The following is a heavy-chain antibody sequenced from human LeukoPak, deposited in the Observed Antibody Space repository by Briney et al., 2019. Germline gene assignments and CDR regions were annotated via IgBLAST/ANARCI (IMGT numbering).Heavy chain of an antibody. CDR3: ARCSGAYLFDY. CDR1: GFTVSSNY. J-gene: IGHJ4*02. D-gene: IGHD2-15*01. V-gene: IGHV3-66*01. Sequence: GGSLGLSCAASGFTVSSNYLSWVRQAPGKGLEWVSILFSGGSTYYADSVKGRFTTSRDNSKNTLYLQMNSLRAEDTAVYYCARCSGAYLFDYWGQGALVTVSS. CDR2: LFSGGST.